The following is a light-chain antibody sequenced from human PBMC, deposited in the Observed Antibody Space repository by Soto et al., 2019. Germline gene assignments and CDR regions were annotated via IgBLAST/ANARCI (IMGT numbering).Light chain of an antibody. CDR2: GAY. Sequence: EIVMTQSPATLSVSPGERATLSCRASQTVSSDLAWYQQKPGQAPRLLIYGAYTRAAGIPARFSGSGSGTDFTLTISRMEPEDSAVYYCQQYGSSPPITFGQGTRLEIK. J-gene: IGKJ5*01. CDR3: QQYGSSPPIT. CDR1: QTVSSD. V-gene: IGKV3-15*01.